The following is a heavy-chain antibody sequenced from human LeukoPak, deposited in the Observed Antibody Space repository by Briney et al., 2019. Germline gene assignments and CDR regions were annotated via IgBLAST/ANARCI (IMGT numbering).Heavy chain of an antibody. CDR2: IIPILGIA. J-gene: IGHJ6*02. V-gene: IGHV1-69*04. D-gene: IGHD3-22*01. CDR1: GGTFSSYA. Sequence: SVKVSCKASGGTFSSYAISWVRQAPGQGLEWMGRIIPILGIANYTQKFQGRVTITADKSTSTAYMELSSLRSEDTAVYYCARQELTMIAHGMDVWGQGTTVTVSS. CDR3: ARQELTMIAHGMDV.